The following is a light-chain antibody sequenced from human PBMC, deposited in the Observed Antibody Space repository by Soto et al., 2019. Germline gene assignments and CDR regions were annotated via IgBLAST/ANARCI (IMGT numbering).Light chain of an antibody. CDR2: LNSDGSH. Sequence: QAVVTKSPSASASLGASVKLTCTLSRGHSSYAIAWHQQQPEKGPRYLMKLNSDGSHSKGDGIPDRFSGSSSGAERYLTISSLQSEDEADYYCQTWGTGIQVFGGGTKLTVL. V-gene: IGLV4-69*01. CDR3: QTWGTGIQV. J-gene: IGLJ2*01. CDR1: RGHSSYA.